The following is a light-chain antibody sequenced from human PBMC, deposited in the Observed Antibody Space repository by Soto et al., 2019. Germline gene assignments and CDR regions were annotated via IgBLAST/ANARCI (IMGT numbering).Light chain of an antibody. Sequence: EVVITQSPATLSVSPGERATLSCRASQSVSSNLVWYQQKPGQAPRLLIKGASRRATGIPARFSGSGSGTEFTLTISSLQSEDFVIYYCQQYNNWPPTFGQGTKVDIK. CDR2: GAS. CDR3: QQYNNWPPT. J-gene: IGKJ1*01. CDR1: QSVSSN. V-gene: IGKV3-15*01.